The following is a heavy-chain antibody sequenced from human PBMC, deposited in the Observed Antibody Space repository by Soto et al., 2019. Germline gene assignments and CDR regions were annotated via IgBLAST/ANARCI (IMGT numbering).Heavy chain of an antibody. Sequence: PSESLSLTCTVCGGCIRSYYWSWIRQPAGKGLERIGRIYTSGSTNYNPSLKSRVTMSVDTSKNQFSLKLSSVTAADTAVYYCARSEVGCSGGSCYSAKYYGMGVWGQRTTGTVSS. CDR3: ARSEVGCSGGSCYSAKYYGMGV. CDR1: GGCIRSYY. J-gene: IGHJ6*02. V-gene: IGHV4-4*07. CDR2: IYTSGST. D-gene: IGHD2-15*01.